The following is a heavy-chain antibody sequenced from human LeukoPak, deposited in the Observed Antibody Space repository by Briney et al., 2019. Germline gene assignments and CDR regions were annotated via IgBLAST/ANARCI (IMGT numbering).Heavy chain of an antibody. Sequence: PGGSLRLSCAASGFTLSNAWMRWVRQAPGKVLEWVGRFKSKTDGGTTDYAAPVKGRFTISRDDSKNTLYLQMNSLKTEDTAVYYCIGYSYGYGFDYWGQGTLVTVSS. CDR2: FKSKTDGGTT. CDR1: GFTLSNAW. D-gene: IGHD5-18*01. V-gene: IGHV3-15*01. J-gene: IGHJ4*02. CDR3: IGYSYGYGFDY.